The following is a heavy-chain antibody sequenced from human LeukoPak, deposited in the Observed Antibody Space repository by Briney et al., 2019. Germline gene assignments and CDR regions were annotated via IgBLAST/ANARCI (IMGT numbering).Heavy chain of an antibody. CDR3: ARGPPDSSESNYDSSGYR. Sequence: ASVKVSCKASGGTFSSYAISWVRQAPGQGLEWMGGIIPIFGTANYAQKFQGRVTITADESTSTAYMELSSLRSEDTAVYYCARGPPDSSESNYDSSGYRWGQGTLVTVSS. D-gene: IGHD3-22*01. CDR1: GGTFSSYA. CDR2: IIPIFGTA. J-gene: IGHJ4*02. V-gene: IGHV1-69*13.